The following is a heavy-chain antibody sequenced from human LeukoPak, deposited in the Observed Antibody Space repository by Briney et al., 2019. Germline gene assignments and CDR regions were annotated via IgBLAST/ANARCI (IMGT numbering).Heavy chain of an antibody. D-gene: IGHD6-19*01. CDR2: IYHSGST. CDR3: ARAYIAVAGTDYFDY. Sequence: SETLSLTCAVSGGSISSGGYSWSWIRQPPGKGLECIGYIYHSGSTYYNPSLKSRVTISVDRSKNQFSLKLSSVTAADTAVYYCARAYIAVAGTDYFDYWGQGTLVTVSP. CDR1: GGSISSGGYS. J-gene: IGHJ4*02. V-gene: IGHV4-30-2*01.